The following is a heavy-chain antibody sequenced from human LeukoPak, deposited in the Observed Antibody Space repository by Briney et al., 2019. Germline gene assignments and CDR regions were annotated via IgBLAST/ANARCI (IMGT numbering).Heavy chain of an antibody. Sequence: PSETPSLTCTVSGGSISSYYWSWIRQPPGKGLEWIGYIYYSGSTNYNPSLKSRVTISVDTSKNQFSLKLSSVTAADTAVYYCAGPQVRGYIYGWSSWGQGTLVTVSS. CDR2: IYYSGST. CDR1: GGSISSYY. D-gene: IGHD5-18*01. CDR3: AGPQVRGYIYGWSS. V-gene: IGHV4-59*08. J-gene: IGHJ5*02.